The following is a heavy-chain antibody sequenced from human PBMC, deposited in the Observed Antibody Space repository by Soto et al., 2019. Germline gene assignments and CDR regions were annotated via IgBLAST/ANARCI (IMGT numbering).Heavy chain of an antibody. Sequence: ASVKVSCKASGYSFTDYHIHWVRQAPGQGLEWLGRINPKSGGTSTAQKFQGWVTMTTDTSISTASMELTRLTSDDTALYYCARGDSTDCSNGVCSFFYNHDMDVWGQRTTVAVCS. CDR3: ARGDSTDCSNGVCSFFYNHDMDV. CDR1: GYSFTDYH. D-gene: IGHD2-8*01. CDR2: INPKSGGT. V-gene: IGHV1-2*04. J-gene: IGHJ6*02.